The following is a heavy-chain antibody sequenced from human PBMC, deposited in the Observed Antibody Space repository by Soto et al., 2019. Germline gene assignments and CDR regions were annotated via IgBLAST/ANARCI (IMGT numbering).Heavy chain of an antibody. D-gene: IGHD2-8*02. Sequence: SETLSLTCTVSGGSISSGDYYWSWIRQPPGKGLEWIGEIYHNGRAFDNPSLKGRVTISIDKSNNQFSLNLTSVTAADTAVYYCARADSVLVAKGLDLWGQGTLVTVSS. CDR1: GGSISSGDYY. J-gene: IGHJ4*02. V-gene: IGHV4-30-4*01. CDR2: IYHNGRA. CDR3: ARADSVLVAKGLDL.